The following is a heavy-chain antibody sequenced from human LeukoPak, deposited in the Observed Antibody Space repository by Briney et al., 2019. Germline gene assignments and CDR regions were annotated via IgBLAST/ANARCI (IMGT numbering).Heavy chain of an antibody. Sequence: ASVKVSCKASGYIFTNYDINWVRQATGPGLEWMGWMTPNSGDTGYAQKFQGRVTITRNTSIITAYMELSSLRSEDTAVYYCASVLGYCSGGSCYETYYYMDVWGKGTTVTVSS. CDR1: GYIFTNYD. CDR2: MTPNSGDT. CDR3: ASVLGYCSGGSCYETYYYMDV. D-gene: IGHD2-15*01. J-gene: IGHJ6*03. V-gene: IGHV1-8*03.